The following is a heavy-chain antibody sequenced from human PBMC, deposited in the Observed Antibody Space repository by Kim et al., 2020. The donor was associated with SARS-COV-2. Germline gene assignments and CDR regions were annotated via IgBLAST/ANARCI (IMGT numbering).Heavy chain of an antibody. CDR1: GGTFSSYA. J-gene: IGHJ1*01. CDR2: IIPIFGTA. Sequence: SVKVSCKASGGTFSSYAISWVRQAPGQGLEWMGGIIPIFGTANYAQKFQGRVTITADESTSTAYMELSSLRSEDTAVYYCARSRTEDYYDSSGYACQHWGQGTLVTVSS. D-gene: IGHD3-22*01. V-gene: IGHV1-69*13. CDR3: ARSRTEDYYDSSGYACQH.